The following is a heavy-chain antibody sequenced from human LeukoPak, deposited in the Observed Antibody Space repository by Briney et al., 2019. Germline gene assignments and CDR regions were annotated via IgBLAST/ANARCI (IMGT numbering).Heavy chain of an antibody. D-gene: IGHD4-17*01. Sequence: GGSLRLSCAASGFTFSSYEMNWVRQAPGKGLEWVSYISSSGSTIYYADSVKGRFTISRDNAKNSLYLQMNSLRAEDTVVYYCARDSPTVTYDYWGQGTLVTVSS. J-gene: IGHJ4*02. V-gene: IGHV3-48*03. CDR3: ARDSPTVTYDY. CDR1: GFTFSSYE. CDR2: ISSSGSTI.